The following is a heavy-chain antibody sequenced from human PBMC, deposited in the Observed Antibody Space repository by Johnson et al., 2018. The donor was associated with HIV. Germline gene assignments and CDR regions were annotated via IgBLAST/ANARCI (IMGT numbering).Heavy chain of an antibody. Sequence: VQLVESGGGLVQPGGSLRLSCVASGFTFSSYAMSWVRQAPGKGLEWVSSISGSGGSTYYADSVKGRFTVSRDNSKYTLYLQVNSLRAEDTAVYYCAKHRVAAAGYDAFDIWGQGTMVTVSS. V-gene: IGHV3-23*04. CDR2: ISGSGGST. D-gene: IGHD6-13*01. CDR1: GFTFSSYA. J-gene: IGHJ3*02. CDR3: AKHRVAAAGYDAFDI.